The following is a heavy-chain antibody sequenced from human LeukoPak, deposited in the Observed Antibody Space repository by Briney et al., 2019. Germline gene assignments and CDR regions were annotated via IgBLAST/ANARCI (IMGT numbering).Heavy chain of an antibody. CDR3: ARDRQIAS. Sequence: GGSLRLSCAASGFTFSHYWLTWVRQAPGQGLEWEADIKQDGSEKHYVDSVKGRFTISRVNAKNSLYLQMNSLRAEDTAVYYCARDRQIASWGQGTLVTVSS. CDR1: GFTFSHYW. CDR2: IKQDGSEK. V-gene: IGHV3-7*01. J-gene: IGHJ5*01.